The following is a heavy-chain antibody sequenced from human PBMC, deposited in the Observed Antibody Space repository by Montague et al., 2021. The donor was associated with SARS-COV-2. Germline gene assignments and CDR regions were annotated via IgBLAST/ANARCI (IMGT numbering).Heavy chain of an antibody. J-gene: IGHJ4*02. Sequence: SETLSLTCTVSGGSVSSSYWSWIRQPPGKGLEWVGYINNSGTMKYNPSLNSRVTISLDTSKNQFSLKLSSLTAADTAVYYCTRVHDRGWSDYRGQGSLVTVSS. CDR2: INNSGTM. V-gene: IGHV4-59*02. CDR1: GGSVSSSY. CDR3: TRVHDRGWSDY. D-gene: IGHD6-19*01.